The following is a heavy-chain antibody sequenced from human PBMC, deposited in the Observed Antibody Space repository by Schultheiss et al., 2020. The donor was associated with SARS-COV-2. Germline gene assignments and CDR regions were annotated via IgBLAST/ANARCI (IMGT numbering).Heavy chain of an antibody. V-gene: IGHV1-2*04. Sequence: ASVKVSCKASGYTFTGYYIHWVRQAPGQGLEWMGWINPNSGGTNYAQKFQGWVTMTRDTSISTAYMELSRLRSDDTAVYYCARENCGGDCYSGWFDPWGQGTLVTVSS. CDR2: INPNSGGT. CDR1: GYTFTGYY. J-gene: IGHJ5*02. CDR3: ARENCGGDCYSGWFDP. D-gene: IGHD2-21*01.